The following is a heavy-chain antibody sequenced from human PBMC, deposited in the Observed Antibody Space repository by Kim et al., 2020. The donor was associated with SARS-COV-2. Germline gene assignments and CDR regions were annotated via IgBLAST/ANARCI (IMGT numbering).Heavy chain of an antibody. J-gene: IGHJ5*02. Sequence: SRVTISVDTSKNQFSLKLSSVTAADTAVYYCVRGAPVLRYFDWLLDWFDPWGQGTLVTVSS. V-gene: IGHV4-31*02. CDR3: VRGAPVLRYFDWLLDWFDP. D-gene: IGHD3-9*01.